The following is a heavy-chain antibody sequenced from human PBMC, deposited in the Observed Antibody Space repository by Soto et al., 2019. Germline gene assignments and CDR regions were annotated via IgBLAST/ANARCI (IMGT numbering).Heavy chain of an antibody. CDR1: GFTFDDYA. J-gene: IGHJ4*02. CDR3: ARAAMYGDYQRHFDY. D-gene: IGHD4-17*01. V-gene: IGHV3-20*04. Sequence: EVHLGESGGSVVRPGGSLRLSCAASGFTFDDYALSWVRQGPGKGLEWVSHITWNGDSTTYAESVRGRFTISRDNAKNSLSLQMNSLRAEDTAWYYCARAAMYGDYQRHFDYWGQGTLVTVSS. CDR2: ITWNGDST.